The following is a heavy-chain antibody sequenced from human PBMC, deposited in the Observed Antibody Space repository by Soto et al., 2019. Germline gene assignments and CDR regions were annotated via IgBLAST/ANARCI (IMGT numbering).Heavy chain of an antibody. V-gene: IGHV6-1*01. D-gene: IGHD1-26*01. CDR3: ARALAGSYDY. Sequence: SQTLSLSCAISGDSVSSKSATWNWIRQSPSRGLEWLGRTYYRSKWSTDYAVSAKGRITVSPDTSKNQFSLQLNSVTPEDTAVYYCARALAGSYDYWGQGTLVTVSS. CDR2: TYYRSKWST. CDR1: GDSVSSKSAT. J-gene: IGHJ4*02.